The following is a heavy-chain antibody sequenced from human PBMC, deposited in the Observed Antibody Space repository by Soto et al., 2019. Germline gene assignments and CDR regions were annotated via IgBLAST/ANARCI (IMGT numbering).Heavy chain of an antibody. CDR1: GGSISSYY. D-gene: IGHD6-13*01. Sequence: SESLSLTCTVSGGSISSYYWSWIRQPPGKGLEWIGYIYYSGSTNYNPSLKSRATISVDTSKNQFSLKLSSVTAADTAVYYCATNRIGIAANYYMDVWGKGTTVTVSS. J-gene: IGHJ6*03. CDR3: ATNRIGIAANYYMDV. V-gene: IGHV4-59*01. CDR2: IYYSGST.